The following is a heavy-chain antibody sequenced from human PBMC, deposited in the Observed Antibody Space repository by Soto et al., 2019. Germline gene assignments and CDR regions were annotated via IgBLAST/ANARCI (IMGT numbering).Heavy chain of an antibody. Sequence: QVQLVESGGGVVQPGRSLRLSCVASGFSFSNYAMHWVRQAPGKGLEWVAVISYDGSNKYYADSVKGRFTISRDNSKNTLYLQMNNLITEDRAVYYCAAVRGYRQDFDAFDIWGQGTMVTVSS. CDR3: AAVRGYRQDFDAFDI. CDR2: ISYDGSNK. J-gene: IGHJ3*02. V-gene: IGHV3-30-3*01. D-gene: IGHD3-16*02. CDR1: GFSFSNYA.